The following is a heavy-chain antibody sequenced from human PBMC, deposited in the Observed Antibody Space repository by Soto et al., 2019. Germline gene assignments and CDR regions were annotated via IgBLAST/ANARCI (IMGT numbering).Heavy chain of an antibody. CDR3: AKGFGKHCVFDD. D-gene: IGHD3-16*01. J-gene: IGHJ4*02. CDR2: ISNDGSNK. V-gene: IGHV3-30*18. CDR1: GFSFSTYG. Sequence: GGSLRLSCAASGFSFSTYGMHWVRQAPGKGLEWVAFISNDGSNKYYADSVKGRFTISRDNSKNTLYLQMNSLRAEDTAVYYCAKGFGKHCVFDDRGQGSLVIVSS.